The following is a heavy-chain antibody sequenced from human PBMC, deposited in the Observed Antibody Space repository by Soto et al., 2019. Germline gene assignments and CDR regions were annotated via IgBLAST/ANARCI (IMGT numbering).Heavy chain of an antibody. CDR1: GFIFSGSA. D-gene: IGHD2-2*02. V-gene: IGHV3-73*02. CDR2: IRSRANNFAT. Sequence: EVQLVESGGGLVQPGGSLKLSCAASGFIFSGSAIHWVRQASGKGLEWVGRIRSRANNFATSSAASVKGRFTFSRDDSKNTAYLQMNTLKPEDTAVYYCARGQGAAIGDYYYHGMDVWGKGPRSPSPQ. CDR3: ARGQGAAIGDYYYHGMDV. J-gene: IGHJ6*01.